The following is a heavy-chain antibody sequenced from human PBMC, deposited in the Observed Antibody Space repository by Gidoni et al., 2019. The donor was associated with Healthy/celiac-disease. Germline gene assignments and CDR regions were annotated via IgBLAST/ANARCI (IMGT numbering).Heavy chain of an antibody. CDR1: GVTFSSYA. Sequence: EVQLLESGGGLVQPGGALRLSCAASGVTFSSYAMSWVSQAPGKGLEWVSAISGSGGSTYYADSVKGRFTISRDNSKNTLYLQMNSLRAEDTAVYYCAKDNVLLWFGELQPYYYYGMDVWGQGTTVTVSS. D-gene: IGHD3-10*01. J-gene: IGHJ6*02. CDR2: ISGSGGST. CDR3: AKDNVLLWFGELQPYYYYGMDV. V-gene: IGHV3-23*01.